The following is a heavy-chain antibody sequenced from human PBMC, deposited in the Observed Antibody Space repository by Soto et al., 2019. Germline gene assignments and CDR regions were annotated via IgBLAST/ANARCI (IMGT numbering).Heavy chain of an antibody. CDR3: ARAGLGDGSDY. J-gene: IGHJ4*02. V-gene: IGHV4-61*01. CDR1: GGSVSSGRYY. Sequence: QVQLQESGPGLVKPSETLSLTCTVSGGSVSSGRYYWGWIRQPPGKGLEWIGYIYYSGSTKYNPSLQRRVTISVNTSKNQFSLKLSSVTAADTAVYYCARAGLGDGSDYWGQGTLVTVSS. D-gene: IGHD1-26*01. CDR2: IYYSGST.